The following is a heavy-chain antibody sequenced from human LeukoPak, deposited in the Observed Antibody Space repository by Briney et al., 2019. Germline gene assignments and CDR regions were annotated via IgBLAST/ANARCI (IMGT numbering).Heavy chain of an antibody. CDR3: ARVLCSGGTCLDTFDI. D-gene: IGHD2-15*01. CDR1: GFTFSSYG. J-gene: IGHJ3*02. CDR2: IWYDGSNK. Sequence: GGSLRLSCVASGFTFSSYGMYWVRQAPGKGLEWVAVIWYDGSNKYYADSVKGRFTISRDNSKNTLYLQMNSLRAEDTAVYYCARVLCSGGTCLDTFDIWGQGTMVTVSS. V-gene: IGHV3-33*01.